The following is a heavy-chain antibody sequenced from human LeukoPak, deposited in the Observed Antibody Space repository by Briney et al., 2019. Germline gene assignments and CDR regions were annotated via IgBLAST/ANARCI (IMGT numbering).Heavy chain of an antibody. J-gene: IGHJ4*02. CDR1: GFTFSSYA. Sequence: PGGSLRLSCAASGFTFSSYAMSWLRQAPGKGLEWVSAISGSGGSTYYADSVKGRFTISRDNSKNTLYLQMNSLRAEDTAVYYCAKDLSDYYDSSGYYYSGIDYWGQGTLVTVSS. D-gene: IGHD3-22*01. CDR3: AKDLSDYYDSSGYYYSGIDY. V-gene: IGHV3-23*01. CDR2: ISGSGGST.